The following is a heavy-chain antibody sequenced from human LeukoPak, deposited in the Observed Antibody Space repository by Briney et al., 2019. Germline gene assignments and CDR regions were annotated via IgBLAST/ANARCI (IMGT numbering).Heavy chain of an antibody. Sequence: GGSLRLSCAASAFTFSDYWMTWVRQTPGKGLERVANINNHGSETYYVDSVRGRFTISRDNAKNSLYLQMDSLRAEDTVVYYCARDAGYGYDRFDYWGQGTQVTVSS. CDR3: ARDAGYGYDRFDY. CDR2: INNHGSET. J-gene: IGHJ4*02. CDR1: AFTFSDYW. V-gene: IGHV3-7*01. D-gene: IGHD5-18*01.